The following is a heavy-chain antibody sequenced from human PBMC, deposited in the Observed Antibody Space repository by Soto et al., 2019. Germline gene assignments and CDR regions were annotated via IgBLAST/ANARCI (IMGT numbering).Heavy chain of an antibody. V-gene: IGHV3-7*01. J-gene: IGHJ4*02. CDR3: ARDRDLAVPAAVIYFDS. Sequence: GGSLRLSCAASGFSISDYWMSWVRQAPGKGLEWVANIKRDGSEKYYVDSVKGRFTISRDNAKNSLYLQMNSLRADDTAVYYCARDRDLAVPAAVIYFDSWGQGTLVTVLL. CDR1: GFSISDYW. D-gene: IGHD2-2*01. CDR2: IKRDGSEK.